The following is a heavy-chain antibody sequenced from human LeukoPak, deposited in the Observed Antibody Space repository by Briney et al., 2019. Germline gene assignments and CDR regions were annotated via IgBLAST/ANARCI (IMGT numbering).Heavy chain of an antibody. J-gene: IGHJ4*02. CDR2: IYHSGST. CDR1: GYSITSGYY. Sequence: SETLSLTCTVSGYSITSGYYWGWIRQPPGKGLEWIGSIYHSGSTFYNPSLKSRVTMSVDTSKNQFSLKLSSVTAADTAVYYCAREEAAREFDYWGQGTLVTVSS. CDR3: AREEAAREFDY. D-gene: IGHD6-25*01. V-gene: IGHV4-38-2*02.